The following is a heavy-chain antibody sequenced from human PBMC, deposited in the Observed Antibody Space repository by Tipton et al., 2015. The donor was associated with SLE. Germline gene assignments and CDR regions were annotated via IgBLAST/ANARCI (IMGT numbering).Heavy chain of an antibody. V-gene: IGHV4-4*07. CDR3: ASLDYYDSSGPVDY. D-gene: IGHD3-22*01. Sequence: TLSLTCTVPGGSISSYYWSWIRQPAGKGLEWIGRIYTSGSTNYNPSLKSRVTMSVDTSKNQFSLKLSSATAADTAVYYCASLDYYDSSGPVDYWGQGTLVTVSS. CDR1: GGSISSYY. J-gene: IGHJ4*02. CDR2: IYTSGST.